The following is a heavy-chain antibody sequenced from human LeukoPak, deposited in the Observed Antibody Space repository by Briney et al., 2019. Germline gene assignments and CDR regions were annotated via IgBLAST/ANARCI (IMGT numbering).Heavy chain of an antibody. D-gene: IGHD4-17*01. CDR1: GYTFTGYY. J-gene: IGHJ4*02. CDR2: INPNSGGT. CDR3: ARDRGDYGDSRTLDY. V-gene: IGHV1-2*02. Sequence: ASVKVSCKASGYTFTGYYMHWVRQAPGQGLEWMGWINPNSGGTNYAQKFQGRVTMTRDTSISTAYMELSRLRSDDTAVYYCARDRGDYGDSRTLDYWGQGTLVTVSS.